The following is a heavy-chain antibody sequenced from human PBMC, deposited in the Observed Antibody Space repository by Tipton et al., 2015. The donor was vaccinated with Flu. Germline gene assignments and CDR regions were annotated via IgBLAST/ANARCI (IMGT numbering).Heavy chain of an antibody. CDR2: IYIGGSI. CDR1: GFTVSSNY. V-gene: IGHV3-53*01. Sequence: VQLVQSGGGLIQPGGSLRPSCAASGFTVSSNYMTWVRQAPGKGLEWVSVIYIGGSIYYADSVKGRFTISRDKSKNTVYLQMNSLRAEDTAVYYCARGREARGGHYGMDVWGQGTTVTVSS. J-gene: IGHJ6*02. CDR3: ARGREARGGHYGMDV. D-gene: IGHD3-10*01.